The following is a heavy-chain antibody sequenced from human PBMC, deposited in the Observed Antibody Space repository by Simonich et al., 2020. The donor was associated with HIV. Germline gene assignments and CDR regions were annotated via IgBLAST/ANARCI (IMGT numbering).Heavy chain of an antibody. V-gene: IGHV4-34*01. CDR1: GGSFSGYY. D-gene: IGHD3-10*01. CDR3: ARGRYYYGSGSYRYYFDS. Sequence: QVQLQQWGAGLLKPSETLSLTCAVYGGSFSGYYWSWIRQPPGKGLEWIGEINHSGHTNYNPSLKSRFTISVDTSKKQFSVKLNSVTAADTAVYYCARGRYYYGSGSYRYYFDSWGQGTLVTVSS. CDR2: INHSGHT. J-gene: IGHJ4*02.